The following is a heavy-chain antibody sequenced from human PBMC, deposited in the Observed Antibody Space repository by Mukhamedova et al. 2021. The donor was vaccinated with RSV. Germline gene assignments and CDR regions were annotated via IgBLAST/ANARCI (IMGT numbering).Heavy chain of an antibody. Sequence: TWGDGSERYYLESVKGRFTISRDNSKNTLYLQMNSLRGEDTAVYYCVKGKYLLEYWGHGTLVTVSS. D-gene: IGHD1-1*01. J-gene: IGHJ4*01. CDR3: VKGKYLLEY. CDR2: TWGDGSER. V-gene: IGHV3-30*02.